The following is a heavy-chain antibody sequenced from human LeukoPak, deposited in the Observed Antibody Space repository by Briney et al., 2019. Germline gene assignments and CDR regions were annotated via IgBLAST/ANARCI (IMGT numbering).Heavy chain of an antibody. J-gene: IGHJ3*02. CDR1: GGTFSSYA. CDR2: IIPIFGTA. V-gene: IGHV1-69*13. D-gene: IGHD3-22*01. Sequence: SVKVSCKASGGTFSSYAISWVRQAPGQGLEWMGGIIPIFGTANYAQKFQGRVTITADESTSTAYMELSSLRSEDTAMYYCARDRFSRDDSSGYEGFAFDIWGQGTMVTVSS. CDR3: ARDRFSRDDSSGYEGFAFDI.